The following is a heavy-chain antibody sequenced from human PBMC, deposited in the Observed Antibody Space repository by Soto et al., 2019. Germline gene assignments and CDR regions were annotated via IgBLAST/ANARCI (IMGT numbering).Heavy chain of an antibody. D-gene: IGHD3-10*01. V-gene: IGHV3-21*01. J-gene: IGHJ6*02. CDR1: GFTFSSYS. CDR3: AREGYGSGERYYYYGMDV. CDR2: ISSSSYI. Sequence: GGSLRLSCAASGFTFSSYSMNWVRQAPGKGLEWVSSISSSSYIYYADSVKGRFTISRDNAKNSLYLQMNSLRAEDTAVYYCAREGYGSGERYYYYGMDVWGQGTTVTVSS.